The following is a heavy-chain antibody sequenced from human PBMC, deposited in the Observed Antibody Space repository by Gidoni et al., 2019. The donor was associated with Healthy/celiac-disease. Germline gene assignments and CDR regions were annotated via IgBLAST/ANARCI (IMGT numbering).Heavy chain of an antibody. V-gene: IGHV1-46*01. D-gene: IGHD2-15*01. J-gene: IGHJ4*02. Sequence: QVQLVQSGAEVKTPGASVTVSCKASGYTFTSYYMHWVRQAPGQGLEWMGIINPSGGSTSYAQKFQGRVTMTRDTSTSTVYMELSSLRSEDTAVYYCAGQGGRCSGGSCYEGWGQGTLVTVSS. CDR2: INPSGGST. CDR1: GYTFTSYY. CDR3: AGQGGRCSGGSCYEG.